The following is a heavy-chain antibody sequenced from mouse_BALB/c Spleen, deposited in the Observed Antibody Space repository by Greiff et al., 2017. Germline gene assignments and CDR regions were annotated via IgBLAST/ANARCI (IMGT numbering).Heavy chain of an antibody. Sequence: QVQLQQPGAELVKPGAPVKLSCKASGYTFTSYWMNWVKQRPGRGLEWIGRIDPSDSETHYNQKFKDKATLTVDKSSSTAYIQLSSLTSEDSAVYYCAREVISRETWVAYRGEGSLVTVS. CDR2: IDPSDSET. V-gene: IGHV1-69*02. D-gene: IGHD2-4*01. CDR3: AREVISRETWVAY. J-gene: IGHJ3*01. CDR1: GYTFTSYW.